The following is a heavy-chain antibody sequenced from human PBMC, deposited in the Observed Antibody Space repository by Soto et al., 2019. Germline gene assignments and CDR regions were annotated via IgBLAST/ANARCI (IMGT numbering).Heavy chain of an antibody. D-gene: IGHD6-19*01. Sequence: GGSLRLSCAASGFTFSSSAMSWVRQAPGKGLEWVSAISGSGVSTSYADSVHGRFTISRDNSKNTIYLQMNSMRLEDTDVNDCERSPGRGSSGEDGFDIWGQGTMVTVSS. J-gene: IGHJ3*02. CDR1: GFTFSSSA. CDR2: ISGSGVST. CDR3: ERSPGRGSSGEDGFDI. V-gene: IGHV3-23*01.